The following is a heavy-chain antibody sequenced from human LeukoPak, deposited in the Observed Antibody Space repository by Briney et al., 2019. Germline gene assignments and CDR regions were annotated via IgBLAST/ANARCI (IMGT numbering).Heavy chain of an antibody. Sequence: PGGSLRLSCVASGFTFSESWMTWVRQAPGKGLEWVASIKHDEREEYYADSVKGRFTISRDNAKNSLYLQMNSLRAEDTAVYYCARDKIVGATNFDYWGQGTLVTVSS. CDR2: IKHDEREE. CDR1: GFTFSESW. D-gene: IGHD1-26*01. V-gene: IGHV3-7*01. J-gene: IGHJ4*02. CDR3: ARDKIVGATNFDY.